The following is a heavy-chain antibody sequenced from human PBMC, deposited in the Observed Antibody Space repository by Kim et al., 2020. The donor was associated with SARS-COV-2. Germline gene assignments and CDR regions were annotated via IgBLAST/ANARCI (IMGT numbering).Heavy chain of an antibody. D-gene: IGHD2-2*01. V-gene: IGHV4-59*01. Sequence: SETLSLTCTVSGGSMISFSWSWIRQTPGKGLESLGYLYNNGNTEYNPSLESRVSFSVDTSKKQFSLRLTSVTAADTALYFCAAEKEEPGARYFDYWGRG. CDR2: LYNNGNT. CDR1: GGSMISFS. J-gene: IGHJ4*02. CDR3: AAEKEEPGARYFDY.